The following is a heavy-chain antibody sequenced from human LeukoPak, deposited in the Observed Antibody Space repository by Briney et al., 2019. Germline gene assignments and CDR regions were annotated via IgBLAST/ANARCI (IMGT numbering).Heavy chain of an antibody. CDR2: INHSGST. J-gene: IGHJ4*02. CDR3: ARSVAGPLHNDY. D-gene: IGHD6-19*01. V-gene: IGHV4-34*01. Sequence: SETLSLTCAVYGGSFSGYYWSWIRQPPGKGLEWIGEINHSGSTNYNPSLKSRVTISVDTSKNQFSLKLSSVTAADTAVYYCARSVAGPLHNDYWGQGTVVTVSS. CDR1: GGSFSGYY.